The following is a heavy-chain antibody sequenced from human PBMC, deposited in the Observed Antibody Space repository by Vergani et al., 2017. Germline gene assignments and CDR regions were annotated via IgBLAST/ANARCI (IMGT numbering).Heavy chain of an antibody. D-gene: IGHD6-6*01. J-gene: IGHJ4*02. Sequence: EVQLVESGGDLVQPGRSLRLSCTASGFTFGYYAMDWFRQAPGQGLEWVGGIRSKAYGQATIYAASVKGRFAISRENAKNSLYLQMNGLRAGDTAVYYCARRDSSSPALDYWGQGTLVTVSS. CDR1: GFTFGYYA. CDR3: ARRDSSSPALDY. V-gene: IGHV3-49*03. CDR2: IRSKAYGQAT.